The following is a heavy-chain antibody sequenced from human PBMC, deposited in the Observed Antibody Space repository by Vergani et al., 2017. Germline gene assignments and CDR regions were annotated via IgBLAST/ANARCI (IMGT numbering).Heavy chain of an antibody. CDR3: ARDSAYCGGDCYSGNWFDP. V-gene: IGHV7-4-1*02. CDR2: INTNTGNP. J-gene: IGHJ5*02. Sequence: QVQLVQSGAEVKKPGSSVKVSCKASGYTFTSYAMNWVRQAPGQGLEWMGWINTNTGNPTYAQGFTGRFVFSLDTSVSTAYLQISSLKAEDTAVYYCARDSAYCGGDCYSGNWFDPWGQGTLVTVSS. D-gene: IGHD2-21*02. CDR1: GYTFTSYA.